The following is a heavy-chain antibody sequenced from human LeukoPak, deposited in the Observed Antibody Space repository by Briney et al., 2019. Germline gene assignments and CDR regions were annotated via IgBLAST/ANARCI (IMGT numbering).Heavy chain of an antibody. D-gene: IGHD6-19*01. CDR3: AKESTAYSSGWDPALDY. CDR2: MRYDGSNE. V-gene: IGHV3-30*02. J-gene: IGHJ4*02. CDR1: GFTFSNYG. Sequence: PGGSLRLSCAASGFTFSNYGMHWVRQAPGEGLEWMAFMRYDGSNEYYADSVKGRFTISRDNSKNTLYLQMNSLRAEDTAVYYCAKESTAYSSGWDPALDYWGQGTLVTVSS.